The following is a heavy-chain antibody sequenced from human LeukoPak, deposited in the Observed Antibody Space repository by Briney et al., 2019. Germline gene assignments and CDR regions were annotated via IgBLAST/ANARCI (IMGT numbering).Heavy chain of an antibody. D-gene: IGHD1-1*01. CDR2: IYYTENT. CDR3: ARVGVANDYYYYYYMDV. V-gene: IGHV4-59*11. J-gene: IGHJ6*03. Sequence: SETLSLTCTVSGGSITSHYWGWIRQPPGKGLEWIGYIYYTENTNYNPSLKSRVTISLDTSKNQFSLKLTSVTAADTAVYYCARVGVANDYYYYYYMDVWGKGTTVTVSS. CDR1: GGSITSHY.